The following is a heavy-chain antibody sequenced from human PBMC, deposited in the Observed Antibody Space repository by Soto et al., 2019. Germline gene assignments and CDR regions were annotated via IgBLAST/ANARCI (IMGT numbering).Heavy chain of an antibody. D-gene: IGHD3-10*01. Sequence: QVQLQESGPGLVKPSETMSLSCTVSGGSISSYYWSWFRQSPGKRMEWIGYVHHSWGSSYNPSLQSRVAIPLDTSKSQSSLKVTSVTATGTAVYYCARQGFGPLHGLVDAWGQGTTVTVSS. CDR3: ARQGFGPLHGLVDA. J-gene: IGHJ6*02. CDR1: GGSISSYY. V-gene: IGHV4-59*08. CDR2: VHHSWGS.